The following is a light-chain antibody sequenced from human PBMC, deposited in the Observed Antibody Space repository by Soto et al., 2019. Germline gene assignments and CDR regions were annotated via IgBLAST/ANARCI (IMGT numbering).Light chain of an antibody. CDR2: DAS. CDR1: QSVSSY. V-gene: IGKV3-11*01. Sequence: VVMTQSPGTLSVSPGEGVTLSCMASQSVSSYLAWYQQKPGQAPRLLIYDASNRATGIPARFSGSGSGTDFTLTISSLEPEDFAVYYCQQRSNWPPITFGQGTRLEIK. CDR3: QQRSNWPPIT. J-gene: IGKJ5*01.